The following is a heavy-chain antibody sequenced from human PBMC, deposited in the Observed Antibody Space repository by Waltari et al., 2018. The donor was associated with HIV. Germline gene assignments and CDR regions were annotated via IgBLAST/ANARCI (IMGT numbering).Heavy chain of an antibody. CDR3: TTAPGGDY. V-gene: IGHV3-73*02. CDR1: RVTCSDSA. CDR2: IRTKPYTFAT. D-gene: IGHD3-16*01. Sequence: VQLVASGGGLVQPGGSLKLSCAAARVTCSDSAVHWVRQASGKGLEWVGHIRTKPYTFATIYAESVKGRFTFSRDDSKNTAYLEMDSLKTEDTAMYYCTTAPGGDYWGQGTLVTVSS. J-gene: IGHJ4*02.